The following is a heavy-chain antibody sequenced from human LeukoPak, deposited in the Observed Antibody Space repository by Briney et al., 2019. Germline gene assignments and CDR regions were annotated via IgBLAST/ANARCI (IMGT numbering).Heavy chain of an antibody. D-gene: IGHD3-16*01. CDR1: GFTFSSYS. Sequence: GGSLRLSCAASGFTFSSYSMNWVRQAPGKGLEWVSYISSSSSTIYYADSVKGRFTISRDNAKNSLYLQMNSLRAEDTAVYYCARGKNMITFGGVSTDDAFDIWGQGTMVTVSS. CDR2: ISSSSSTI. CDR3: ARGKNMITFGGVSTDDAFDI. J-gene: IGHJ3*02. V-gene: IGHV3-48*01.